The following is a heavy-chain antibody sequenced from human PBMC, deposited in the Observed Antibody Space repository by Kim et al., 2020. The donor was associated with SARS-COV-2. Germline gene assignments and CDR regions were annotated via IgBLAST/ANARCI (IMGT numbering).Heavy chain of an antibody. J-gene: IGHJ4*02. V-gene: IGHV4-39*07. Sequence: SYNPSLKSRVTISVDTSKNQFSLKLSSVTAADTAVYYCARDIAVAGTGYWGQGTLVTVSS. CDR3: ARDIAVAGTGY. D-gene: IGHD6-19*01.